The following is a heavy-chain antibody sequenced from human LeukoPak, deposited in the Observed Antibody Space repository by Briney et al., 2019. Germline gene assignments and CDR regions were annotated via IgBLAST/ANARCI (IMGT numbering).Heavy chain of an antibody. J-gene: IGHJ4*02. D-gene: IGHD1-26*01. CDR2: INPSGGST. CDR3: ARDLTLPRGSGSYLGGY. Sequence: ASVKVSCKASGYTFTSYYMHWVRQAPGQGLEWMGIINPSGGSTSYAQKLQGRVTMTTDTSTSTAYMELRSLRSDDTAVYYCARDLTLPRGSGSYLGGYWGQGTLVTVSS. CDR1: GYTFTSYY. V-gene: IGHV1-46*01.